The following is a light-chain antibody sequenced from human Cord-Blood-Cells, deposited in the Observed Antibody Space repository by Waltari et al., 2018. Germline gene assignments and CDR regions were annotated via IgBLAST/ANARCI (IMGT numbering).Light chain of an antibody. CDR2: EGS. J-gene: IGLJ3*02. V-gene: IGLV2-23*01. CDR1: SSDVGRYNL. Sequence: QSALTQPASVSGYPGQSITISCPGTSSDVGRYNLVSWYQQHPGKAPKLMIYEGSKRPSGVSNRFSGSKSGNTASLTISGLQAEDEADYYCCSYAGSSTWVFGGGTKLTVL. CDR3: CSYAGSSTWV.